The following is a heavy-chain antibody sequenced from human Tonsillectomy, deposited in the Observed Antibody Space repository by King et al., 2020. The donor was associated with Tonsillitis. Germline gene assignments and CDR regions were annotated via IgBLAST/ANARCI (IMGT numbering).Heavy chain of an antibody. Sequence: VQLVESGGGLVKPGGSLRLSCVGSGFSFSEYYMTWIRQAPGKGLEWVSYISGSGSAIHYADSVEGRFTISRDNAKNSLYLQMNSLKAEDTAMYYCAGAYDYVWGNYRFYSFWGQGTLVTVSS. CDR1: GFSFSEYY. J-gene: IGHJ4*02. CDR2: ISGSGSAI. V-gene: IGHV3-11*01. CDR3: AGAYDYVWGNYRFYSF. D-gene: IGHD3-16*02.